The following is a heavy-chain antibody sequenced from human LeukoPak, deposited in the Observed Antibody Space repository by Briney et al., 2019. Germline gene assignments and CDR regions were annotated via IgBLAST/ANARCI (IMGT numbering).Heavy chain of an antibody. V-gene: IGHV1-18*01. CDR1: GYTFTSYG. CDR2: ISAYNGTT. CDR3: ARVVGGWPQPDY. D-gene: IGHD6-19*01. Sequence: ASVKVSCKASGYTFTSYGISWVRQAAGQRLEWMGWISAYNGTTNYAQKLQGRVTMTTDTSTSTGYMELRSLRSEDTAVYYCARVVGGWPQPDYWGQGTLITVSS. J-gene: IGHJ4*02.